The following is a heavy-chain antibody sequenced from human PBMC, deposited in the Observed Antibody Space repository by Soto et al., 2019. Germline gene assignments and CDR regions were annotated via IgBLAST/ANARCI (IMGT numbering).Heavy chain of an antibody. D-gene: IGHD1-26*01. V-gene: IGHV1-69*01. CDR2: IIPIFGTA. CDR1: GGTFSSYA. Sequence: QVQLVQSGAEVKKPGSSVKVSCKASGGTFSSYAISWVRQAPGQGLEWMGGIIPIFGTANYAQKFQGRVTITADESTITGYMALSRLRSADTAVYYCAREGKWELLFYYYYGMYVWGQGTTVTVSS. CDR3: AREGKWELLFYYYYGMYV. J-gene: IGHJ6*02.